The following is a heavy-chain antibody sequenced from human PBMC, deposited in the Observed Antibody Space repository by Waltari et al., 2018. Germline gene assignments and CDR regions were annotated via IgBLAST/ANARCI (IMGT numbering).Heavy chain of an antibody. V-gene: IGHV3-48*01. J-gene: IGHJ6*02. D-gene: IGHD1-26*01. CDR3: ARLSGSYSNYYYGMDV. CDR1: GFTFSSYG. Sequence: EMQLVESGGGLVQPGGSLRLSCAASGFTFSSYGMNWVRQAPGKGLEWVSYISSSSSTIYYADSVKGRFTISRDNAKNSLYLQMNSLRAEDTAVYYCARLSGSYSNYYYGMDVWGQGTTVTVSS. CDR2: ISSSSSTI.